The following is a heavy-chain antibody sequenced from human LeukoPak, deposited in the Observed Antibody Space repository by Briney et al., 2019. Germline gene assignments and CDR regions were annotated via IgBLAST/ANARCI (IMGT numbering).Heavy chain of an antibody. CDR2: IYTSGST. V-gene: IGHV4-61*02. CDR1: GGSISSGSYY. D-gene: IGHD5-24*01. J-gene: IGHJ6*03. Sequence: SETLSLTCTVSGGSISSGSYYWSWIRQPAGKGLEWIGRIYTSGSTNYNPSLKSRVTISVDTSKNQSSLKLSSVTAADTAVYYCARRGRDGYNRSRVYYYYMDVWGKGTTVTISS. CDR3: ARRGRDGYNRSRVYYYYMDV.